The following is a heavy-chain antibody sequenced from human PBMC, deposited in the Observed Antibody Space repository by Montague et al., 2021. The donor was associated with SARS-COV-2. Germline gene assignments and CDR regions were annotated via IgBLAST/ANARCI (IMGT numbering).Heavy chain of an antibody. Sequence: SETLSLTCTVSGGSISSYYWSWTRQPPGKGLEWIGYVHYTGSTKYNPSLKTRVTLSLDTPKNRFSLKLSSVTAADTAVYYCARAQNTCFIANCVNYFEVWGLGALVTVSS. J-gene: IGHJ4*02. CDR2: VHYTGST. D-gene: IGHD1-1*01. CDR1: GGSISSYY. V-gene: IGHV4-59*01. CDR3: ARAQNTCFIANCVNYFEV.